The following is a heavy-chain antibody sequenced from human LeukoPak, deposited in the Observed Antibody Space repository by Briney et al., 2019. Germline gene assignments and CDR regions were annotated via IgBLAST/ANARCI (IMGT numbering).Heavy chain of an antibody. CDR1: GGSINSFY. D-gene: IGHD2-2*01. CDR2: ISFSGSA. Sequence: SETLSLTCTVSGGSINSFYWSWIRQSPGKGLEWIGYISFSGSATYNPSLKSRVTISVDTSKDQFSLNLTSVTAADTAFYYCASAAIGGWFAPWGQGTLVTVPS. V-gene: IGHV4-59*01. J-gene: IGHJ5*02. CDR3: ASAAIGGWFAP.